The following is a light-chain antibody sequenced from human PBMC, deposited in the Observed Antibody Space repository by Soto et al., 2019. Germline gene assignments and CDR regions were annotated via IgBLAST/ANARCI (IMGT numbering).Light chain of an antibody. CDR1: NNDVGGYNY. V-gene: IGLV2-8*01. Sequence: QSALTQPASVSGSPGQSITISCTGTNNDVGGYNYVSWYQQYPGKAPKLMIYEVSKRPSGVPDRFSGSKSGNTASLTVSGLQAEDEADYYCSSYAGTNNPYVFGTGTQLTVL. CDR2: EVS. J-gene: IGLJ1*01. CDR3: SSYAGTNNPYV.